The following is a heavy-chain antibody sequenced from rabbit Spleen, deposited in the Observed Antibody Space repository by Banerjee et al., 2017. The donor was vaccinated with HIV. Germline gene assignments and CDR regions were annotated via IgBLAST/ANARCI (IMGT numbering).Heavy chain of an antibody. CDR3: ARSSNNGDAPYAFDP. V-gene: IGHV1S45*01. Sequence: EESGGGLVQPEGSLTLTCTASGLDFSSSYWICWVRQAPGKGLEWIACIYAGSSGTTYYASGAKGRFTISKASSTTVTLQMTSLTAADAATYFCARSSNNGDAPYAFDPWGQGTLVTVS. CDR1: GLDFSSSYW. J-gene: IGHJ2*01. CDR2: IYAGSSGTT. D-gene: IGHD6-1*01.